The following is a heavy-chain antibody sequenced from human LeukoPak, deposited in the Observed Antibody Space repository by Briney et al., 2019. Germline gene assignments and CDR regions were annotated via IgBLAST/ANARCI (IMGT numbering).Heavy chain of an antibody. CDR1: GGTFSSYA. J-gene: IGHJ6*03. CDR2: IIPILGIA. Sequence: ASVKVSCKASGGTFSSYAISWVRQAPGQGLEWMGRIIPILGIANYAQKFQGRVTITADKSTSTAYMELSSLRSEDTAVYYCARVGLVEDYYYYRDVWAKGPRSPSP. V-gene: IGHV1-69*04. D-gene: IGHD6-6*01. CDR3: ARVGLVEDYYYYRDV.